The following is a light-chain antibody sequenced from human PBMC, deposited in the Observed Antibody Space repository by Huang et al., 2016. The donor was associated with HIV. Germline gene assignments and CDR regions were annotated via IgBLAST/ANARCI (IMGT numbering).Light chain of an antibody. V-gene: IGKV1-33*01. CDR2: DAS. J-gene: IGKJ4*01. Sequence: DIQMTQSPSSLSASVGDRVTITCQASQEISNYLNWYQHKPGKAPKLLIQDASTLETGVPSRYSGRGYGTDFTLTSDSLQPEDIGTYYCKQYDHPSLTFGGGT. CDR3: KQYDHPSLT. CDR1: QEISNY.